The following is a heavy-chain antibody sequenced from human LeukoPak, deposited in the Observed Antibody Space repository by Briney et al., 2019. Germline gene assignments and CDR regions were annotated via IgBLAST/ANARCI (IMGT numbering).Heavy chain of an antibody. J-gene: IGHJ1*01. CDR1: GGSISSSSYY. CDR2: IYYSGST. Sequence: SETLSLTCTVSGGSISSSSYYWGWIRQPPGKGLGWIGSIYYSGSTYYNPSLKSRVTISVDTSKNQFSLKLSSVTAADTAVYYCARTYYYDSSGYYFQHWGQGTLVTVSS. CDR3: ARTYYYDSSGYYFQH. V-gene: IGHV4-39*01. D-gene: IGHD3-22*01.